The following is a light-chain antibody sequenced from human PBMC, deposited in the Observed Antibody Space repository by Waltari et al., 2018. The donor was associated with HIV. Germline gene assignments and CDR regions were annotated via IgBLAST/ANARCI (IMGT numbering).Light chain of an antibody. V-gene: IGLV2-14*01. J-gene: IGLJ2*01. CDR3: SSYSRGALL. CDR2: EVS. Sequence: QSVLTQPASVSGSPGQSPTLSCTGTTNDIGSYNYVSWYQQSPDKAPKLIIYEVSNRPSGVSSRFSGSKSGNTASLTISGLQAEDEAYYHCSSYSRGALLFGGGTKVTVL. CDR1: TNDIGSYNY.